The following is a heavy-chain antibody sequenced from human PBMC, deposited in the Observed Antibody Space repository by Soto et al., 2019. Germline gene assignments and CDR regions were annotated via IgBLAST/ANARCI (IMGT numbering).Heavy chain of an antibody. CDR2: IIPMFAAT. V-gene: IGHV1-69*01. J-gene: IGHJ4*02. CDR3: AGGGIVAVPAALSSYDDYTNYRFDS. Sequence: QVQLAQSGAEVRKPGSSVKVSCRASGGSFSDFAFSWVRQAPGQGLEWMGGIIPMFAATKYAQRFQDRATITADASTKTVVLAVRSLTSDDSAVYYCAGGGIVAVPAALSSYDDYTNYRFDSWGQGTLVSVSS. CDR1: GGSFSDFA. D-gene: IGHD2-15*01.